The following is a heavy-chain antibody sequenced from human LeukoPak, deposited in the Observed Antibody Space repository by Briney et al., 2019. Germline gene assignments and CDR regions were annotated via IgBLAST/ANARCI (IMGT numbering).Heavy chain of an antibody. CDR3: ARVSEQWLVYYYYGMDV. D-gene: IGHD6-19*01. CDR1: GCTFTSYG. V-gene: IGHV1-18*01. Sequence: ASVKVSCKASGCTFTSYGISWVRQAPGQGLEWMGWISAYNGNTNYAQKLQGRVTMTTDTSTSTAYMELRSLRSDDTAVYYCARVSEQWLVYYYYGMDVWGQGTTVTVSS. CDR2: ISAYNGNT. J-gene: IGHJ6*02.